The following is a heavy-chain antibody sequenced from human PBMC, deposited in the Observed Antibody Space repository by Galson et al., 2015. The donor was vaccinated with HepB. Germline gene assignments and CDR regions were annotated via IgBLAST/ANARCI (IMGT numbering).Heavy chain of an antibody. CDR2: ISYDGSNK. J-gene: IGHJ6*02. Sequence: SLRLSCAASGFTFSSYAMHWVRQAPGKGLEWVAVISYDGSNKYYADSVKGRFTISRENSKNTLYLQMNSLRAEDTAVYYCARDDASSWYFNHYYGMDVWGQGTTVTVSS. D-gene: IGHD6-13*01. CDR1: GFTFSSYA. V-gene: IGHV3-30*04. CDR3: ARDDASSWYFNHYYGMDV.